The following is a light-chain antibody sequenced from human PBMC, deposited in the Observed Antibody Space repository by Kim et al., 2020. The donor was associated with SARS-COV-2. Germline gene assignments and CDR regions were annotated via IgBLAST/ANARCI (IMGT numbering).Light chain of an antibody. Sequence: SYELTQPPSVSVSPGQTASITCSGDKLGDKYACWYQQKPSQSPVLVIYQDSKRPSGIPERFSGSNSGNTATLTISWTQAMDEADYYCQAWDSSTAVVFGG. CDR1: KLGDKY. J-gene: IGLJ2*01. CDR2: QDS. V-gene: IGLV3-1*01. CDR3: QAWDSSTAVV.